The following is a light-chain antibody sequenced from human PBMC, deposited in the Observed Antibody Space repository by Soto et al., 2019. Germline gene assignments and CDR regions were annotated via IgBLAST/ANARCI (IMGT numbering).Light chain of an antibody. J-gene: IGLJ1*01. CDR1: SSDVGSHNL. CDR3: CSYAGSSTYYV. Sequence: QSALTQPASVSGSPGQSITISCTGTSSDVGSHNLVSWYQQHPGKAPKLMIYEGSKRPSGVSNRFSGSKSGNTASLTISGLQAEDEADYYCCSYAGSSTYYVFGNGTKVTVL. V-gene: IGLV2-23*01. CDR2: EGS.